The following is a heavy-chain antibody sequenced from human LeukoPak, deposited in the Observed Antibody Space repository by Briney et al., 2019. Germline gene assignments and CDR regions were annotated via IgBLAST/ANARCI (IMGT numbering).Heavy chain of an antibody. CDR3: ARIGVTDAFDI. CDR1: GGSFSGYY. CDR2: IYYSGST. D-gene: IGHD3-10*01. Sequence: SEILSLTCAVYGGSFSGYYWSWIRQPPGKGLEWIGYIYYSGSTNYNPSLKSRVTISVDTSKNQFSLKLSSVTAADTAVYYCARIGVTDAFDIWGQGTMVTVSS. J-gene: IGHJ3*02. V-gene: IGHV4-59*01.